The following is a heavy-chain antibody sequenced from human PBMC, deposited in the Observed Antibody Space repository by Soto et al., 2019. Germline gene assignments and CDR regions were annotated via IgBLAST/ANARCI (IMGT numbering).Heavy chain of an antibody. CDR1: DSPHIGYY. V-gene: IGHV4-34*01. D-gene: IGHD3-9*01. CDR3: ARGRVVXFYDILISRGTAFDY. CDR2: INHSGST. J-gene: IGHJ4*02. Sequence: TVSLNGVVEDSPHIGYYRSRIRQPPGKGLEWIGEINHSGSTNYNPSLKSRVTISVDTSKNQFSLKLSSVTAADTAVYYCARGRVVXFYDILISRGTAFDYWGQGTLVTVSS.